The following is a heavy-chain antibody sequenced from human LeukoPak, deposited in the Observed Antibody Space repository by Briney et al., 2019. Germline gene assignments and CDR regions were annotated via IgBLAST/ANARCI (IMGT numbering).Heavy chain of an antibody. CDR3: AKELRQLGQKYNWFNP. D-gene: IGHD6-6*01. Sequence: GASLRLSCAASGFTFSSYAMSWVRQAPGKGLEWVSAISGSGGSTYYADSVKGRFTLSRDSSKNTLSLQMNSLRAEDTALYYCAKELRQLGQKYNWFNPWGQGTLVTVSS. J-gene: IGHJ5*02. CDR1: GFTFSSYA. CDR2: ISGSGGST. V-gene: IGHV3-23*01.